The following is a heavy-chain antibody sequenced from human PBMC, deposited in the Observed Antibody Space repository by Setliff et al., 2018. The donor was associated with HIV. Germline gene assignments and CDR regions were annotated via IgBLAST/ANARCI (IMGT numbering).Heavy chain of an antibody. Sequence: GGSLRLSCAASGFTFSSYWIHWVRQAPGEGLLWVSRINTDGSSTNYAHSMKGRFTISRDNSKNTLYLQMNSLTAEDTAVYYCARENYYVTEYWGQGTLVTVSS. V-gene: IGHV3-74*01. D-gene: IGHD3-10*02. CDR3: ARENYYVTEY. CDR2: INTDGSST. J-gene: IGHJ4*02. CDR1: GFTFSSYW.